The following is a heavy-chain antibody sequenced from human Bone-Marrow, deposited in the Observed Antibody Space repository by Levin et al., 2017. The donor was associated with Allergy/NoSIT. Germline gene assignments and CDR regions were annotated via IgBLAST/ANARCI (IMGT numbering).Heavy chain of an antibody. J-gene: IGHJ6*02. V-gene: IGHV1-18*01. CDR1: GYTFTNYG. D-gene: IGHD1-1*01. CDR3: ARLLEVRVYYNGLDV. CDR2: ITGYNIKT. Sequence: GGSLRLSCKASGYTFTNYGISWVRQAPGQGLEWLGWITGYNIKTKYAEKFQGRVTMTRDTSTGTAYMELRRLTSDDTAVYYCARLLEVRVYYNGLDVWGQGTTVTVSS.